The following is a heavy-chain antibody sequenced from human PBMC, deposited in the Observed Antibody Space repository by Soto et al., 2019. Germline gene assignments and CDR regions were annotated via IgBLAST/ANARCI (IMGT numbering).Heavy chain of an antibody. J-gene: IGHJ5*02. D-gene: IGHD2-2*02. V-gene: IGHV5-51*01. CDR2: IYPGDSDT. CDR1: GYSFTSYW. Sequence: GESLKISCKGSGYSFTSYWIGWVRQMPGKGLEWMGIIYPGDSDTRYSPSFQGQVTISADKSISTAYLQWSSLKASDTAMYYCARSSEGLGYCSSTSCYKYNWFDPWGQGTLVTVSS. CDR3: ARSSEGLGYCSSTSCYKYNWFDP.